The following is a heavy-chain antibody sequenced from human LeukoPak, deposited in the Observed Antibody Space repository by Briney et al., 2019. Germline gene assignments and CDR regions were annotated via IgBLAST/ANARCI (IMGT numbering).Heavy chain of an antibody. Sequence: GGSLRLSCTASGFTFGDHAMSWVRQAPGKGLEWVGFIRSKAYRGTTEYAASVKGRFTISRDDSKSIAYLQMNSLKTEDTVVYYCTRGPIQLSPYYGMDVWGQGTTVIVSS. CDR3: TRGPIQLSPYYGMDV. D-gene: IGHD5-18*01. V-gene: IGHV3-49*04. CDR1: GFTFGDHA. J-gene: IGHJ6*02. CDR2: IRSKAYRGTT.